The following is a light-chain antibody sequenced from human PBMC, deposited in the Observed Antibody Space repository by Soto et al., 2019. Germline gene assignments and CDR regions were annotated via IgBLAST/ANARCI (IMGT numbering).Light chain of an antibody. Sequence: EIVLTQSPDTLSLSPGEGASLSCRASQSVHTFLAWYQQKPGQPPRLLIYGASTRATGVPARFSGSGSGTDFTLTISSLEPEDFAVYYCHQRSNWPPDTFGQGTQLEIK. CDR3: HQRSNWPPDT. CDR1: QSVHTF. V-gene: IGKV3-11*01. CDR2: GAS. J-gene: IGKJ5*01.